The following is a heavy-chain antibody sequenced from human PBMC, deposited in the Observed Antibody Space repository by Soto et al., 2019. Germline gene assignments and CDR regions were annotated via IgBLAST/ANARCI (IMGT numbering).Heavy chain of an antibody. Sequence: QVQLQQWVAGLLKPSESLSLTCAVYGGSFSGYCWGWIRQPLGKGLEWIGEINHSGSTSYNPSLETRVTISVDTPKNQSSLWLSAVSATATALYYCARGPGCSGGGCWCDPWGQGTLVIVSS. CDR3: ARGPGCSGGGCWCDP. D-gene: IGHD2-15*01. V-gene: IGHV4-34*01. CDR2: INHSGST. CDR1: GGSFSGYC. J-gene: IGHJ5*02.